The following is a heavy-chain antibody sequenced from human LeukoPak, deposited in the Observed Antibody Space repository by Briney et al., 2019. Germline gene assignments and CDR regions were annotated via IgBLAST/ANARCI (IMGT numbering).Heavy chain of an antibody. CDR1: GDFISRYY. V-gene: IGHV4-59*01. Sequence: SETLSLTCTVSGDFISRYYWSWIRQSPGKGLERIGYVYDRGGTNYNPSLKSRAIISAGTSKNQFSLKVTSVTAADTAVYYCARASDSGDWHLGYWGQGTLVTVSS. J-gene: IGHJ4*02. D-gene: IGHD2-21*02. CDR3: ARASDSGDWHLGY. CDR2: VYDRGGT.